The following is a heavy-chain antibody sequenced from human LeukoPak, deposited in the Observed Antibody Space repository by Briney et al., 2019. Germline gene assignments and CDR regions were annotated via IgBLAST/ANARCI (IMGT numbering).Heavy chain of an antibody. Sequence: ASVKVSCKASGYTFTNNDINWVRQAAGQGLEWMGWMNPNSGNTGFAQRFQGRVTMTRDTSISTAYMELSSLRYDDTALYYCATETPYCSSACCYNYWGQGTLLTVSS. CDR1: GYTFTNND. J-gene: IGHJ4*02. CDR3: ATETPYCSSACCYNY. CDR2: MNPNSGNT. D-gene: IGHD2-2*02. V-gene: IGHV1-8*01.